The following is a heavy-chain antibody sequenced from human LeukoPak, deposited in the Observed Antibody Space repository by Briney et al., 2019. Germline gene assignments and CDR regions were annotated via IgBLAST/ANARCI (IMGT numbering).Heavy chain of an antibody. V-gene: IGHV3-30*03. J-gene: IGHJ4*02. D-gene: IGHD6-13*01. CDR1: GFTFSSYG. Sequence: QPGRSLRLSCAASGFTFSSYGMHWVRQAPGKGLEWVAVISYDGSNKYYADSVKGRFTISRDNSKNTLHLQMNTLRAEDTAVYYCASRIATAGSVDYWGQGTLVTVSS. CDR3: ASRIATAGSVDY. CDR2: ISYDGSNK.